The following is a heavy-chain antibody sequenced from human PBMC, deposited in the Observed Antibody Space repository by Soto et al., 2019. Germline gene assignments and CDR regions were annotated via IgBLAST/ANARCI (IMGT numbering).Heavy chain of an antibody. V-gene: IGHV4-59*01. Sequence: QVRLQESGPGLVKPSETLSLTCTVSGGSISSYYWSWIRQPPGKGLEWIGYIYYSGSTNYNPSLKSRVTISVDTSKNQFSLKLSSVTAADTAVYYCAREPGNYYDSSGYYDYWGQGTLVTVSS. J-gene: IGHJ4*02. D-gene: IGHD3-22*01. CDR1: GGSISSYY. CDR3: AREPGNYYDSSGYYDY. CDR2: IYYSGST.